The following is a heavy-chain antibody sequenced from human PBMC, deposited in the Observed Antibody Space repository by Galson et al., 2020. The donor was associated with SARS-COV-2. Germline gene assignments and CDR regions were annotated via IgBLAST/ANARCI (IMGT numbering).Heavy chain of an antibody. CDR1: RYIFTECD. V-gene: IGHV1-8*01. D-gene: IGHD1-26*01. Sequence: VSVQVSCQASRYIFTECDINWVRQAPGKGREWPGWMNPHRGNTGYAQQFQGRVTMTSDISTSTTYMELSSLRSEDTAVYYCVRWDFLANPSGHFDYWGQGTLVTVSS. J-gene: IGHJ4*02. CDR3: VRWDFLANPSGHFDY. CDR2: MNPHRGNT.